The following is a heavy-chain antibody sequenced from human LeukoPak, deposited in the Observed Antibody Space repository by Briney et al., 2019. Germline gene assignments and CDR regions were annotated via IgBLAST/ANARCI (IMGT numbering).Heavy chain of an antibody. CDR2: ISYDGSNK. CDR1: GFTFSGSA. CDR3: ARVSVVGPIPRVRSTTFDY. J-gene: IGHJ4*02. Sequence: GGSLRLSCAASGFTFSGSAMHWVRQAPGKGLEWVSVISYDGSNKYYADSVKGRFTISRDNSKNTLYLQMNSLRAEDTAVYYCARVSVVGPIPRVRSTTFDYWGQGTLVTASS. V-gene: IGHV3-30-3*01. D-gene: IGHD2-15*01.